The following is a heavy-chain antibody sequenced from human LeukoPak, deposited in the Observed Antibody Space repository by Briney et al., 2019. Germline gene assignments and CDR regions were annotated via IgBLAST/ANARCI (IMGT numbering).Heavy chain of an antibody. V-gene: IGHV1-69*06. J-gene: IGHJ4*02. CDR2: IIPIFGTA. Sequence: GASVKVSCKASGGTFSSYAISWVRQAPGQGLEWMGGIIPIFGTANYAQKFQGRVTITADKSTSTAYMELSSLRSEDTAVYYCARAGYYYDSSGYYFWGQGTLVTVSS. D-gene: IGHD3-22*01. CDR1: GGTFSSYA. CDR3: ARAGYYYDSSGYYF.